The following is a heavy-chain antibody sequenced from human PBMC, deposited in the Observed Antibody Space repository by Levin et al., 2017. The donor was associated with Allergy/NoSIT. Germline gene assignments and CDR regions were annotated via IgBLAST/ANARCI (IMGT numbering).Heavy chain of an antibody. CDR1: GFTFSSYA. CDR2: ISYDGSQK. V-gene: IGHV3-30*18. D-gene: IGHD2-8*02. J-gene: IGHJ6*03. Sequence: GESLKISCAASGFTFSSYAMHWVRQAPGKGLEWVAVISYDGSQKYYGDSVKGRFTISRDNSENALHLEVNSLRGEDTAVYYCAKDGGVAQHHFFYYYMDVWGKGTTVTVSS. CDR3: AKDGGVAQHHFFYYYMDV.